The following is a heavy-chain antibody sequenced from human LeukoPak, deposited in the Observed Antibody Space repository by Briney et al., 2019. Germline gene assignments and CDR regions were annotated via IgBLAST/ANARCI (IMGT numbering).Heavy chain of an antibody. Sequence: PGGSLRLSCAASGFTFSSYSMNWVRQAPGKGLEWVSYISSSSSTIYYADSVKGRFTISRDNAKNSLYLQMNSLRAEDTAVYYCARAVKVVITGPFDYWGQGTLVTVSS. CDR2: ISSSSSTI. D-gene: IGHD3-22*01. V-gene: IGHV3-48*01. CDR1: GFTFSSYS. J-gene: IGHJ4*02. CDR3: ARAVKVVITGPFDY.